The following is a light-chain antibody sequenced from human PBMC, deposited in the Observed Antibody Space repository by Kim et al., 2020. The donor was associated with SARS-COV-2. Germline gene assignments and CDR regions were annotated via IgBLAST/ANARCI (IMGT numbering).Light chain of an antibody. Sequence: ASARLTCTLSSGDSSYSIAWHQQQPEKGPRYLMMLNGDGSHSKGDGIPDRFSCSSSGAERYLTSSSLQSEDEADYYCQTWGTGIPVFGGGTKLTVL. V-gene: IGLV4-69*01. CDR2: LNGDGSH. CDR1: SGDSSYS. J-gene: IGLJ3*02. CDR3: QTWGTGIPV.